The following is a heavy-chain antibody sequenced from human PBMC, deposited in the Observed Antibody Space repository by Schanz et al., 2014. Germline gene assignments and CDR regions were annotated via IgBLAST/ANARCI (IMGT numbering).Heavy chain of an antibody. CDR3: AREILNWEAFDI. V-gene: IGHV3-11*01. D-gene: IGHD7-27*01. Sequence: VQLVESGGALVQPGGSLRLSCAASGFTVSNNYMSWVRQAPGKGLEWLSYISRDGTTSYYADSVKGRFTISRDNDKNSLYLEMTSLRGEDTAVYYCAREILNWEAFDIWGQGTVVTVSS. J-gene: IGHJ3*02. CDR1: GFTVSNNY. CDR2: ISRDGTTS.